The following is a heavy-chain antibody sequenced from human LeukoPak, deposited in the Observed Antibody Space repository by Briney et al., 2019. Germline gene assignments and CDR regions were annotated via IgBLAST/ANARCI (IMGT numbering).Heavy chain of an antibody. CDR3: ARRRYYDSTGYFE. CDR1: GDYISSSSYY. J-gene: IGHJ1*01. D-gene: IGHD3-22*01. Sequence: SETLSLTCAVSGDYISSSSYYWGWIRQSPGTGLEWIGDIYHSGRTCYNPSLKSRVAISIDTSKNQFSLRLRSMTAADTAVFYCARRRYYDSTGYFEWGRGTLVTVSS. V-gene: IGHV4-39*01. CDR2: IYHSGRT.